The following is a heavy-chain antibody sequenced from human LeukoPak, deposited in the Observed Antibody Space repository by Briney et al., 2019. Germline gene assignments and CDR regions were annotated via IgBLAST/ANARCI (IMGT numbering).Heavy chain of an antibody. J-gene: IGHJ6*02. CDR3: ARSLYYYDSSGYYRIWGDYYYGMDV. V-gene: IGHV3-21*01. CDR1: GFTFSSYS. D-gene: IGHD3-22*01. CDR2: ISSSSSYI. Sequence: GGSLRLSCAASGFTFSSYSMNWVRQAPGKGLEWVSSISSSSSYIYYADSVKGRFTISRDNAKNSLYLQMNSLRAEDTAVYYCARSLYYYDSSGYYRIWGDYYYGMDVWGQGTTVTVSS.